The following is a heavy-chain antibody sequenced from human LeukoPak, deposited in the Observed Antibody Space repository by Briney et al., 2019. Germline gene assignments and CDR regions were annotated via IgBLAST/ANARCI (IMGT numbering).Heavy chain of an antibody. J-gene: IGHJ4*02. CDR1: GGSISSYY. V-gene: IGHV4-59*01. Sequence: SETLSLTCTVSGGSISSYYWSWIRQPPGKGLEWIGYIYYSGSTNYNPSLKSRVTISVDTSKNQFSLKLSSVTAADTAVYYCARGVAAIFGIDYWGQGTLVTVSS. D-gene: IGHD3-3*01. CDR2: IYYSGST. CDR3: ARGVAAIFGIDY.